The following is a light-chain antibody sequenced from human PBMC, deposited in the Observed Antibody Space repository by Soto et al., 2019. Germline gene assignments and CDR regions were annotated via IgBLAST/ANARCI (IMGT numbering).Light chain of an antibody. J-gene: IGKJ4*01. CDR3: QQSYSTPLT. V-gene: IGKV1-39*01. CDR1: QSISSY. CDR2: AAS. Sequence: DIQMTQSPSTLSASVGDRVTITCRASQSISSYLNWYQQKPGKAPKLLIYAASSLQSGVPSRFSGSGSGTDFTLTISSLLPEDFATYYCQQSYSTPLTFGGGTKVHIK.